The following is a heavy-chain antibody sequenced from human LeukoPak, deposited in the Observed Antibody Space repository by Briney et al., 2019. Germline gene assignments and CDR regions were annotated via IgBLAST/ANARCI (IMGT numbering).Heavy chain of an antibody. CDR2: ISGSGGST. CDR1: GFTFSRYS. D-gene: IGHD4-17*01. J-gene: IGHJ4*02. CDR3: AKGRDYAKVFDY. V-gene: IGHV3-23*01. Sequence: GGSLRLSCTVSGFTFSRYSMNWVRQAPGKGLEWVSAISGSGGSTYYADPVKGRFTISRDNSKNTLYLQMNSLRAEDTAVYYCAKGRDYAKVFDYWGQGTLVTVSS.